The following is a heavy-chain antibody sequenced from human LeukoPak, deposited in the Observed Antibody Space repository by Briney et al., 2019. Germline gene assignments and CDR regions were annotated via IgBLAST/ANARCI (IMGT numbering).Heavy chain of an antibody. CDR1: GFTVSSNY. Sequence: GGSLRLSCAASGFTVSSNYMNWVRQATGKGLEWVSIIYSGGSTYYADSVKGRFTISRDSSKNTLYLQMNSLRAEDTAVYYCARGYCSGDSCYPAPFDYWGQGSLVTLSS. V-gene: IGHV3-53*01. J-gene: IGHJ4*02. CDR3: ARGYCSGDSCYPAPFDY. CDR2: IYSGGST. D-gene: IGHD2-15*01.